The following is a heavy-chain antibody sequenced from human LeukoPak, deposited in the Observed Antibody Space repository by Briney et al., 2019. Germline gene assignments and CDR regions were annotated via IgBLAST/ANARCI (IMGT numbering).Heavy chain of an antibody. V-gene: IGHV4-59*08. CDR3: ARLGYSYGYPIDY. CDR2: IYYSGST. Sequence: PSETLSLTCTVSGGSISSHYWSWIRQPPGKGPEWIGYIYYSGSTNYNPSLKSRVTISVDTSKNQFSLKLSSVTAADMAVYYCARLGYSYGYPIDYWGQGTLVTVSS. J-gene: IGHJ4*02. D-gene: IGHD5-18*01. CDR1: GGSISSHY.